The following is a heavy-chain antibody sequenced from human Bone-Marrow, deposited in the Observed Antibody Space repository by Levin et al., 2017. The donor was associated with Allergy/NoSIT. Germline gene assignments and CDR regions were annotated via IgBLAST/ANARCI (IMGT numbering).Heavy chain of an antibody. CDR3: GRGRGSITDFFYYGMGV. Sequence: TWVRQAPGQGLEWMGGIVPIFGTAKYAEQFQGRVTITVDEYTSTGHMELSGLRSEDTAVYFCGRGRGSITDFFYYGMGVWGQGTTVIVSS. CDR2: IVPIFGTA. V-gene: IGHV1-69*01. J-gene: IGHJ6*02. D-gene: IGHD1-20*01.